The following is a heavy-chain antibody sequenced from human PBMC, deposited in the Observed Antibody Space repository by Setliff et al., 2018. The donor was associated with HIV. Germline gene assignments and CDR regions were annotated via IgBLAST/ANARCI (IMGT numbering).Heavy chain of an antibody. J-gene: IGHJ6*03. D-gene: IGHD6-19*01. CDR2: IYPGDSDI. CDR3: VRHRSAVAGTRIGYCYYMDV. CDR1: GYTFTNYW. V-gene: IGHV5-51*01. Sequence: GESLKISCEASGYTFTNYWIGWVRQMPGKGLEWMEIIYPGDSDIIYSPSFQGQVTISADKSITTAYLQWSSLKASDTAIYYCVRHRSAVAGTRIGYCYYMDVWGKGTTVTVSS.